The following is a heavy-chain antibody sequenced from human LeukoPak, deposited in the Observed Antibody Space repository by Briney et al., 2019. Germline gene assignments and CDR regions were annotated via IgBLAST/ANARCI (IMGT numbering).Heavy chain of an antibody. CDR3: SRDGLDYYGSGSYRGFDY. J-gene: IGHJ4*02. CDR1: GFTFGDYS. CDR2: IRTKDFGGTT. Sequence: PGRSLRLSCTASGFTFGDYSMSWVRQAPGKGLEYIGFIRTKDFGGTTEYPASVKGRFTISRDDSKSIAYLQIHSLKYEDTAVYYCSRDGLDYYGSGSYRGFDYWGQGTLVTVSS. V-gene: IGHV3-49*04. D-gene: IGHD3-10*01.